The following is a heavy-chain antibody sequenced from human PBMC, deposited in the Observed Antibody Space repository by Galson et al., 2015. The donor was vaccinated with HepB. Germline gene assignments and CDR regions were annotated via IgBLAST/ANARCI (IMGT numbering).Heavy chain of an antibody. CDR2: ISGYNGDT. V-gene: IGHV1-18*01. CDR3: ATGPAGQGGHDH. Sequence: SVKVSCKASGYSFSGHDISWMRQAPGQGLEWMGRISGYNGDTKYAQNFQGRLTMTTDSSTSTLDMELKSLLFDDTAVYYCATGPAGQGGHDHWGQGTLVTVSS. CDR1: GYSFSGHD. J-gene: IGHJ5*02. D-gene: IGHD6-25*01.